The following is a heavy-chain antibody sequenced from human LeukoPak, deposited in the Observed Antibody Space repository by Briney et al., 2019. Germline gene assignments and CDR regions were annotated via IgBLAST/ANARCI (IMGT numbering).Heavy chain of an antibody. CDR1: GYTFATCD. Sequence: ASVKVSCKASGYTFATCDINWVRQAPGQGLEWMGIINPSGGSTSYAQKFQGRVTMTRDTSTSTVYMELSSLRSEDTAVYYCARVGVQSYGPQSYFDYWGQGTLVTVSS. V-gene: IGHV1-46*01. J-gene: IGHJ4*02. CDR2: INPSGGST. D-gene: IGHD5-18*01. CDR3: ARVGVQSYGPQSYFDY.